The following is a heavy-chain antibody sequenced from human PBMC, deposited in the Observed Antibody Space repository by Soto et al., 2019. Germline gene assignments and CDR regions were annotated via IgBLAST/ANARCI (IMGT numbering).Heavy chain of an antibody. V-gene: IGHV4-59*08. CDR3: ARLRIAARLRLYYMDV. CDR2: IYYSGST. CDR1: GGSVRTYY. J-gene: IGHJ6*03. Sequence: SETLSLTCTVSGGSVRTYYWSWIRQPPGEGLEWIGCIYYSGSTNYNPSLKSRVTISVDTSKNQFSLKLSSVTAADTAVYYCARLRIAARLRLYYMDVWGKGTTVTVSS. D-gene: IGHD6-6*01.